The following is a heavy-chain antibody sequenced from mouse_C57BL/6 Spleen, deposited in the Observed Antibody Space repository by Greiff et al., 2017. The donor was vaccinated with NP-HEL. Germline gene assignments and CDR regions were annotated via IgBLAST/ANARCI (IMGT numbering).Heavy chain of an antibody. J-gene: IGHJ2*01. CDR1: GYTFTDYD. V-gene: IGHV1-15*01. D-gene: IGHD1-1*01. Sequence: VQLQQSGAELVRPGASVTLSCKASGYTFTDYDMHWVKQTPVHGLEWIGAIDPDTGGTAYNQKFKGKAILTADKSSSTAYMELRSRTSEDSAVYYCTRGDSTTEVEGNYWGKGTTLTVSS. CDR2: IDPDTGGT. CDR3: TRGDSTTEVEGNY.